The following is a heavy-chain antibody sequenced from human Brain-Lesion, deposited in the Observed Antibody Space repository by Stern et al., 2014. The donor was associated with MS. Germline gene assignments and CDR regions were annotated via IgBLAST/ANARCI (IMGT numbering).Heavy chain of an antibody. CDR1: GYTFTGYY. CDR3: ATYYYDSTGYNDF. CDR2: INPKSGGT. D-gene: IGHD3-22*01. Sequence: QLVQSGAEVKKPGASVKVSCKASGYTFTGYYMHWGRQAPGQGLGWMGWINPKSGGTNYAQKFQGWVTMTRDTSINTAYMELSRLRSDDTAVYYCATYYYDSTGYNDFWGQGTLVTVSS. J-gene: IGHJ4*02. V-gene: IGHV1-2*04.